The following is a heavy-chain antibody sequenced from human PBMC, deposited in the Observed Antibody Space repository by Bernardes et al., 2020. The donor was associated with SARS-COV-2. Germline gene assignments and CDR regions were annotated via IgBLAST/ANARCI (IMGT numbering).Heavy chain of an antibody. CDR1: GFTVSSHH. D-gene: IGHD3-16*01. CDR3: ARDSLYTGGSYYSYGMDV. J-gene: IGHJ6*02. V-gene: IGHV3-53*01. CDR2: IYTDDRT. Sequence: GGSLRLSCVASGFTVSSHHMAWVRQAPGKGLEWVSIIYTDDRTFYADSVKGRFTISRDNAKNSVYLQMNSLRAEDTALYYCARDSLYTGGSYYSYGMDVWGQGTTVTVSS.